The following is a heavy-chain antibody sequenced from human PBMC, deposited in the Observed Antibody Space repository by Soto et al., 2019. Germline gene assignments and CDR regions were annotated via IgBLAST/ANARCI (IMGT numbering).Heavy chain of an antibody. CDR1: GGSFSGYY. CDR2: INHSGST. V-gene: IGHV4-34*01. CDR3: AREAYDSSGLMYY. J-gene: IGHJ4*02. Sequence: PSETLSLTCAVYGGSFSGYYWSWIRQPPGKGLEWIGEINHSGSTNYNPSLKSRVTISVDTSKNQFSLKLSSVTAADTAVYYRAREAYDSSGLMYYWGQGTLVTVSS. D-gene: IGHD3-22*01.